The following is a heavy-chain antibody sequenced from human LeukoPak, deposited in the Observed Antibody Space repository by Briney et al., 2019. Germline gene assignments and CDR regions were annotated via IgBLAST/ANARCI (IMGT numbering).Heavy chain of an antibody. D-gene: IGHD3-9*01. J-gene: IGHJ4*02. CDR2: IKPDESEK. V-gene: IGHV3-7*03. CDR3: AKWGPYDILTGRIN. Sequence: GGPLRLSCAASGFTFSNYWMTWVRQAPGKGLEWVANIKPDESEKYYVGSVKGRFTISRDNAKNSLYLQMNSLRAEDTAVYYCAKWGPYDILTGRINWGQGTLVTVSS. CDR1: GFTFSNYW.